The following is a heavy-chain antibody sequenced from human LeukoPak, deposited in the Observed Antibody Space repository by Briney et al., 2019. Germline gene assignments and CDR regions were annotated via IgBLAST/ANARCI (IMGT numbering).Heavy chain of an antibody. J-gene: IGHJ4*02. Sequence: ASVKVSCKASGGAFSSYAINWVRQAPGQGLEWMGGIIPISGTANYAQKFQGRVTITTDESTSTAYMELSSLRSEDTAVYYCARGLGSSGYYSYFDYWGQGTLVTVSS. CDR3: ARGLGSSGYYSYFDY. CDR1: GGAFSSYA. CDR2: IIPISGTA. D-gene: IGHD3-22*01. V-gene: IGHV1-69*05.